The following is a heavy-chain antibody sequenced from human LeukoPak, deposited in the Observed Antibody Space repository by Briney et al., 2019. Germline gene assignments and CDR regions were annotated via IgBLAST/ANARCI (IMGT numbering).Heavy chain of an antibody. V-gene: IGHV3-74*01. CDR3: SHLDY. J-gene: IGHJ4*02. CDR1: GFTFSSYW. D-gene: IGHD2-2*02. CDR2: INSDGSST. Sequence: GGSLRLSCAASGFTFSSYWMHWVRQAPGKGLVWVSRINSDGSSTSYADSVKGRFTISRDNAKNTLYLQMNSLRAEDTADICYSHLDYWGQGTLVTVSS.